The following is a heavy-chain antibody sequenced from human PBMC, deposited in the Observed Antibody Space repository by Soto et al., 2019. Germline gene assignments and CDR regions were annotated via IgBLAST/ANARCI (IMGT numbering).Heavy chain of an antibody. J-gene: IGHJ4*02. D-gene: IGHD1-26*01. CDR3: ARDTPAKGSYFDY. CDR1: GDSVSSNSVA. V-gene: IGHV6-1*01. CDR2: TYYKSKWYN. Sequence: SPTLSLTCAISGDSVSSNSVAWNWIRQSPSRGLEWLGRTYYKSKWYNDYAVSVKSRITINPDTSKNQFSLQLNSVTPEDTAVYYCARDTPAKGSYFDYWGQGTRGTVSS.